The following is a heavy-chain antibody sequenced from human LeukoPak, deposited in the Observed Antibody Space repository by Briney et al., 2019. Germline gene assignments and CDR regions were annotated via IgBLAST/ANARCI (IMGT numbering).Heavy chain of an antibody. Sequence: SETLSLTCTVSGGSISSSSYYWGWIRQPPGKGLEWIGSIYYSGSTYYNPSLKSRVTISVDTSVNQFSLKLSSVTAADTAVYYCARHIPYYYYYYMDVWGKGTTVTVSS. CDR1: GGSISSSSYY. CDR3: ARHIPYYYYYYMDV. CDR2: IYYSGST. J-gene: IGHJ6*03. V-gene: IGHV4-39*01.